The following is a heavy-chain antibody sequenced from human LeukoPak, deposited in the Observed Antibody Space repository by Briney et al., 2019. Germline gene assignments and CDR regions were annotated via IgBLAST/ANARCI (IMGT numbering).Heavy chain of an antibody. V-gene: IGHV3-23*01. CDR3: AKVRLGRYSSGWDTVPYFDY. CDR1: GFTFSIYA. D-gene: IGHD6-19*01. Sequence: GGSLRLSCAASGFTFSIYAMNWVRQAPGKGLEWVSLIIGNGGAVYYADSVKGRFTISRDNSKSTLYLQMNNLRVEDTAIYYCAKVRLGRYSSGWDTVPYFDYWGQGTLVTVSS. CDR2: IIGNGGAV. J-gene: IGHJ4*02.